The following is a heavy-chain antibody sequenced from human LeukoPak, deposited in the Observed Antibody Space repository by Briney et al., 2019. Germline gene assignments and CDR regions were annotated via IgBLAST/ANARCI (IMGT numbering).Heavy chain of an antibody. D-gene: IGHD3-10*01. Sequence: SETLSLTCAVYGGALSGYYWNWIRQPPGKGLAWIGDIDHSGSTNYNPSLKSRVTISVDTSKNQLSLRLSTVTAADTAVYYCVRGGTTLVRGVIGYHYYGMDVWGQGTTVTVSS. CDR1: GGALSGYY. CDR2: IDHSGST. V-gene: IGHV4-34*01. J-gene: IGHJ6*02. CDR3: VRGGTTLVRGVIGYHYYGMDV.